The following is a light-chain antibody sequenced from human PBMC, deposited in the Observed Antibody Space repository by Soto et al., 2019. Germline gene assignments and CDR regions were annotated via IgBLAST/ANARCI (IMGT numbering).Light chain of an antibody. CDR3: AAWDDRLSGDWV. Sequence: QLVLTQPPSAPGTPGQRVTISCSGSSSNIGTNFVYWYQQLPGTAPKLLIFRNDQRPSGVPDRFSGSKSGTSASLAISGLRSEDEADYYCAAWDDRLSGDWVFGGGTQLTVL. V-gene: IGLV1-47*01. J-gene: IGLJ3*02. CDR2: RND. CDR1: SSNIGTNF.